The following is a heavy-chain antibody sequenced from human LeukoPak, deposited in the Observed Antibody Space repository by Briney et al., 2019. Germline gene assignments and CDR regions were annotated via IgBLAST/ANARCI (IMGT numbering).Heavy chain of an antibody. CDR2: IYYSGST. CDR3: ARVLHCSGGSCYWYFDY. D-gene: IGHD2-15*01. J-gene: IGHJ4*02. V-gene: IGHV4-59*01. CDR1: GGSISSYY. Sequence: SETLSLTCTVSGGSISSYYWSWIRQPPGKGLEWIGYIYYSGSTNYNPSLKSRVTISVDTSKNQFSLKLSSVTAADTAVYYCARVLHCSGGSCYWYFDYWGQGTLVTVSS.